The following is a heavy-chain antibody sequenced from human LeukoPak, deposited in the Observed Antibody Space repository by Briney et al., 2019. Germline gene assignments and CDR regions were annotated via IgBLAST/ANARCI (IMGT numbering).Heavy chain of an antibody. V-gene: IGHV3-23*01. CDR2: IIGTDDT. D-gene: IGHD3-10*01. Sequence: QPGGSLRLSCAASGFTFSTYTLNWVRQAPGKGLEWVSGIIGTDDTYYADSVKGRFTISRDNSKSTLYLQMNGLRAEDTAVYYCARDGFTMVRGVGGWYFDLWGCGTMVTVSS. CDR1: GFTFSTYT. J-gene: IGHJ2*01. CDR3: ARDGFTMVRGVGGWYFDL.